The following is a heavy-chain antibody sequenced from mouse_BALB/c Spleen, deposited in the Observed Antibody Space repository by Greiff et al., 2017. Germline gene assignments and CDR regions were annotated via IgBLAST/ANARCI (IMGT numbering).Heavy chain of an antibody. J-gene: IGHJ1*01. CDR3: ARGGYDGYWYFDV. Sequence: VQLQQSGAELVKPGASVKLSCTASGFNIKDTYMHWVKQRPEQGLEWIGRIDPANGNTKYDPKFQGKATITADTSSNTAYLQLSSLTSEDTAVYYCARGGYDGYWYFDVWGAGTTVTVSS. V-gene: IGHV14-3*02. CDR1: GFNIKDTY. D-gene: IGHD2-2*01. CDR2: IDPANGNT.